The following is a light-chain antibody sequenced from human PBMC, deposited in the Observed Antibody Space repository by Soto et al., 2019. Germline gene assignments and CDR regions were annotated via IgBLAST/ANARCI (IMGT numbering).Light chain of an antibody. CDR1: QSVSNSY. V-gene: IGKV3-20*01. CDR3: QQYGSLIT. CDR2: AAS. Sequence: EIVLTQSPGTLSLSPGERATLSCRASQSVSNSYLAWYQQKPGQAPRLLIYAASTRATGIPERFSGSGSGTDFTLTISRLEPEDFAVYYCQQYGSLITFGQGTRLEIK. J-gene: IGKJ5*01.